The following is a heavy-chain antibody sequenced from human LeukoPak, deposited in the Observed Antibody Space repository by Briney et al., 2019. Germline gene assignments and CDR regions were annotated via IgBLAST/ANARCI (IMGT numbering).Heavy chain of an antibody. Sequence: GGSLRLSCAASGFTVSSNYMSWFGRAPGKGLRWVSIIYSGGSTFYADSVKGRFTISGAIPRNTLYLQLNSLRAEDTAVYYCAKVPNRNYLWFDPWGQGTLVTVSS. J-gene: IGHJ5*02. V-gene: IGHV3-53*01. CDR2: IYSGGST. CDR3: AKVPNRNYLWFDP. D-gene: IGHD1-7*01. CDR1: GFTVSSNY.